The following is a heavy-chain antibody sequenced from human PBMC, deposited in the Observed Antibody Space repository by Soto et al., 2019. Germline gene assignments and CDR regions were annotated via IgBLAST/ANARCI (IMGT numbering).Heavy chain of an antibody. Sequence: QVQLVQSGAEVKKPGASVKVSCKASGYTFTGYYMHWVRQAPGQGLEWMGWINPNSGGTNYAQKFQGWVTMTRDTSISTAYMELSRLRSDDTAVYYCARGGGHCSGGSRSHLRYYYGMDVWGQGTTVTVSS. CDR2: INPNSGGT. CDR1: GYTFTGYY. V-gene: IGHV1-2*04. J-gene: IGHJ6*02. D-gene: IGHD2-15*01. CDR3: ARGGGHCSGGSRSHLRYYYGMDV.